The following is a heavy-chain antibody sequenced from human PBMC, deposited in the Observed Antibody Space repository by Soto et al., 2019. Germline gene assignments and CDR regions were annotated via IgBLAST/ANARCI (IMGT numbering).Heavy chain of an antibody. Sequence: QVQLVQSGAEVKKPGSSVKVSCKASGGTFSSYTISWVRQAPGQGLEWMGRIIPILGIANYAQKFQGRVTITADKSTRTAYMELSSLRSEDTAVYYCARDPGYDFWSGYYSWFDPWGQGTLVTVSS. D-gene: IGHD3-3*01. CDR2: IIPILGIA. V-gene: IGHV1-69*08. CDR3: ARDPGYDFWSGYYSWFDP. CDR1: GGTFSSYT. J-gene: IGHJ5*02.